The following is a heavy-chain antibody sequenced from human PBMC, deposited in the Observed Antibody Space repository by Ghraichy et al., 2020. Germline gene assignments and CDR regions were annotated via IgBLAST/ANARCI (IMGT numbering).Heavy chain of an antibody. D-gene: IGHD5-24*01. CDR2: IAFDGSKK. J-gene: IGHJ4*02. V-gene: IGHV3-33*05. CDR1: GRTSQSYG. Sequence: GGSLRLSCTPSGRTSQSYGLHWVRPAPGTVLEWVGVIAFDGSKKWYADSVKGRFTISRDNSKNTIYLQMNSLRVEDTAVYYCARDGDGYNLENWGQGTVVTVSS. CDR3: ARDGDGYNLEN.